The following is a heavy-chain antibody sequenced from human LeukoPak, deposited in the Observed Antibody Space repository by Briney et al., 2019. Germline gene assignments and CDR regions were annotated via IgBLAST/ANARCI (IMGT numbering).Heavy chain of an antibody. Sequence: GGSLRLSCAASGFTFSSYAMSWVRQAPGKGLEWVSAISGSGGSTYYADSVKGRSTISRDNSKNTLYLQMNSLRAEDTAVYYCAKTETRIAAAGVDYWGQGTLVTVSS. D-gene: IGHD6-13*01. J-gene: IGHJ4*02. CDR2: ISGSGGST. V-gene: IGHV3-23*01. CDR3: AKTETRIAAAGVDY. CDR1: GFTFSSYA.